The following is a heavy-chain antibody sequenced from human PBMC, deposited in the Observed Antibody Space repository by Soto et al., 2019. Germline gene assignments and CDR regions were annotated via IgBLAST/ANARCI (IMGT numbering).Heavy chain of an antibody. CDR1: GFTFSSYE. CDR2: ISSSGSTI. J-gene: IGHJ5*02. D-gene: IGHD2-2*01. Sequence: GSLRLSCAASGFTFSSYEMNWVRQAPGKGLEWVSYISSSGSTIYYADSVKGRFTISRDNAKNSLYLQMNSLRAEDTAVYYCASRYCSSTSCYLPDPWGQGTLVTVSS. CDR3: ASRYCSSTSCYLPDP. V-gene: IGHV3-48*03.